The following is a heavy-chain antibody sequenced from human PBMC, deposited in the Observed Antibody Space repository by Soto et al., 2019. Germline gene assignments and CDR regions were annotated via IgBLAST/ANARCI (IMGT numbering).Heavy chain of an antibody. CDR2: IIPIFGTA. J-gene: IGHJ4*02. D-gene: IGHD3-9*01. CDR3: ARDRGRRGLRYFDWLPSDFDY. CDR1: GGTFSSYA. Sequence: ASVKVSCKASGGTFSSYAISWVRQAPGQGLEWMGGIIPIFGTANYAQKFQGRVTITADESTSTAYMELSSLRSEGTAVYYCARDRGRRGLRYFDWLPSDFDYWGQGTLVTVSS. V-gene: IGHV1-69*13.